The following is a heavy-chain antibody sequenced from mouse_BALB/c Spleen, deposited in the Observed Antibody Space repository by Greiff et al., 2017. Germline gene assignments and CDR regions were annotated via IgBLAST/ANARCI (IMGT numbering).Heavy chain of an antibody. CDR1: GFNIKDYY. CDR3: ARGGSSYEYYAMDY. D-gene: IGHD1-1*01. CDR2: IDPENGNT. J-gene: IGHJ4*01. V-gene: IGHV14-1*02. Sequence: EVKLVESGAELVRPGALVKLSCKASGFNIKDYYMHWVKQRPEQGLEWIGWIDPENGNTIYDPKFQGKASITADTSSNTAYLQLSSLTSEDTAVYYCARGGSSYEYYAMDYWGQGTSVTVSS.